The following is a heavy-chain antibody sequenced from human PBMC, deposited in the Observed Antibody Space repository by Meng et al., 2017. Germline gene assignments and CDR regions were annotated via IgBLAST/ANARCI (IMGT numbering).Heavy chain of an antibody. Sequence: QVQRQESGPGLVRPSETLSLTCNVSGGSVSSASYYWSWIRQPTGKGLEWIGLIHYSGSRNYNPSLKSRVTMSVDTSKNQVSLRLTSVTAADTAVYYCARFYGSGTFEVHDYWGQGTLVTVSS. CDR1: GGSVSSASYY. J-gene: IGHJ4*02. CDR3: ARFYGSGTFEVHDY. V-gene: IGHV4-61*01. CDR2: IHYSGSR. D-gene: IGHD3-10*01.